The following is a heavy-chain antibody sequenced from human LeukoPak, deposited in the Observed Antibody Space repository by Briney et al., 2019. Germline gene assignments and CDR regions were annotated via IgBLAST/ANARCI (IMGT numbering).Heavy chain of an antibody. Sequence: PGGSLRLSCAASEFTFSSYGTHWVRQAPGKGLEWVAVIWYDGSNKYYADSVKGRFTISRDNSKNTLYLQMNSLRAEDTAVYYCARDLASKSSGWYVYWGQGTLVTVSS. CDR1: EFTFSSYG. CDR3: ARDLASKSSGWYVY. V-gene: IGHV3-33*01. J-gene: IGHJ4*02. CDR2: IWYDGSNK. D-gene: IGHD6-19*01.